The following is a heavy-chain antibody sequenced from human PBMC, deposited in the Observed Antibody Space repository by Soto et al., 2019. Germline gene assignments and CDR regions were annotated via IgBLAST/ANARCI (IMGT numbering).Heavy chain of an antibody. V-gene: IGHV1-3*02. CDR3: ARDGGAGMDV. J-gene: IGHJ6*04. CDR2: TNAANGYI. D-gene: IGHD3-16*01. Sequence: ASVEVSCTASGYILSSFSVHWVRQAPGQSLEWIGWTNAANGYIEYSLDLQGRVTITRDTSVNTVYMQLSSLTSEDGAVYYCARDGGAGMDVCRKGTTVTVSS. CDR1: GYILSSFS.